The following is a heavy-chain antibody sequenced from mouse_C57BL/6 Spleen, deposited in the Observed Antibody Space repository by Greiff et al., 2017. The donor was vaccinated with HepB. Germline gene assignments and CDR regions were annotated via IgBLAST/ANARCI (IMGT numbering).Heavy chain of an antibody. CDR1: GYTFTSYW. Sequence: QVQLQQPGAELVKPGASVKLSCKASGYTFTSYWMHWVKQRPGQGLEWIGMIHPNSGSTNYNEKFKSKATLTVDKSSSTAYMQLSSLTSEDSAVYYCARYYDYDEVDYFDYWGQGTTLTVSS. D-gene: IGHD2-4*01. CDR3: ARYYDYDEVDYFDY. J-gene: IGHJ2*01. CDR2: IHPNSGST. V-gene: IGHV1-64*01.